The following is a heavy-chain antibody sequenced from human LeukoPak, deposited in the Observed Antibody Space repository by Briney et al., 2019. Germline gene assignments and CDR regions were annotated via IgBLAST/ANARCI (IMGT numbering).Heavy chain of an antibody. CDR1: GVSFSGYY. J-gene: IGHJ4*02. Sequence: SETLSLTCAVYGVSFSGYYWSWIRQPPGKGLEWIGDIHHSGSTNYNPSLKSRVTISVDTSKNQFSLKLSSVTAADTAVYYCARLRNYYGRSAYYNYFFDYWGQGTLVTVSS. CDR2: IHHSGST. V-gene: IGHV4-34*01. CDR3: ARLRNYYGRSAYYNYFFDY. D-gene: IGHD3-22*01.